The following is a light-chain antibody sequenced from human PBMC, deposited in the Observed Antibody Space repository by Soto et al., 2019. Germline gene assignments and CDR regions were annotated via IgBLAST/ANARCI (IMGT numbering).Light chain of an antibody. J-gene: IGLJ1*01. Sequence: QSVLTQPPSVSGSPGQSVTISCTGTSSDVGSYNRVSWYQQPPGTAPKVIIYEVSNRPSGVPDRFSGSESGNTASLTISGLQPEDEADYYCYSFTSSNTYVFGTGTKVTVL. CDR1: SSDVGSYNR. CDR3: YSFTSSNTYV. V-gene: IGLV2-18*02. CDR2: EVS.